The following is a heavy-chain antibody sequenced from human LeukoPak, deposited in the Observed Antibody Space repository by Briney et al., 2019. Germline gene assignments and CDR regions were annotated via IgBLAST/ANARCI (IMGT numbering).Heavy chain of an antibody. D-gene: IGHD3-3*01. Sequence: GGSLRLSCAASGFTFSSYSMNWVRQAPGKGLEWGAYISGSSSTIYYADSVKGRFTISRDNGKNTLYLQMNSLRAGDTAVYYCARPGVVDPLIWGQGTLVTVSS. CDR2: ISGSSSTI. V-gene: IGHV3-48*01. J-gene: IGHJ4*02. CDR1: GFTFSSYS. CDR3: ARPGVVDPLI.